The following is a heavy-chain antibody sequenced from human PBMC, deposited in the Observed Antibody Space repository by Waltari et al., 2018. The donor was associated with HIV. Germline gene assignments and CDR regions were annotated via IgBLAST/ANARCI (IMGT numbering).Heavy chain of an antibody. V-gene: IGHV4-61*02. D-gene: IGHD3-10*01. CDR2: VYTSGNT. CDR1: SGSITSGSYF. J-gene: IGHJ2*01. Sequence: QVLLQESGPGRVKPSQTLSLTCTVSSGSITSGSYFWTCIRQPAGKGLGGIGRVYTSGNTNYNPSRKNRVSISVDTSRNQFSRRLSSMAAADTAVYYCARALDYYESGSFPWWFFDLWGRGSLVTVSS. CDR3: ARALDYYESGSFPWWFFDL.